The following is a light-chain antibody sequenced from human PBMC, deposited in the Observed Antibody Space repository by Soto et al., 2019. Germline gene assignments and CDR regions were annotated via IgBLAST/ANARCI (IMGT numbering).Light chain of an antibody. CDR1: QSLLHSNGYNY. J-gene: IGKJ4*01. CDR2: LGS. CDR3: MQALQTPT. V-gene: IGKV2-28*01. Sequence: DIVMTQSPLSLPVTPGEPASVSFRSSQSLLHSNGYNYLDWYLQKPGQSPQLLIYLGSHRASGVPDRFSGSGSGTDFTLKISRVEAEDVGVYYCMQALQTPTFGGGTKVEIK.